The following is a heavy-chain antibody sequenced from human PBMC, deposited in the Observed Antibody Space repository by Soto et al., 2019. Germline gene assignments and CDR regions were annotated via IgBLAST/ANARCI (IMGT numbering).Heavy chain of an antibody. D-gene: IGHD1-1*01. CDR2: IYYSGST. Sequence: PSETLSLTCTVSGGSISSYYWSWIRQPPGKGLEWIGYIYYSGSTNYNPSLKSRVTISVDTSKNQFSLKLSSVTAADTAVYYCARVSTIYKRGGMGVWGQGTTVTVSS. J-gene: IGHJ6*02. CDR1: GGSISSYY. CDR3: ARVSTIYKRGGMGV. V-gene: IGHV4-59*01.